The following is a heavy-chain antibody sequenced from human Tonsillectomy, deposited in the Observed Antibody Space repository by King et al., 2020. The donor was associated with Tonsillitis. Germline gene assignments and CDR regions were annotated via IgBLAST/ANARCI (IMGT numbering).Heavy chain of an antibody. CDR1: GGTFSSYG. D-gene: IGHD6-13*01. V-gene: IGHV1-69*09. CDR3: AREYSSSWSGWLDP. CDR2: IIPILFTA. J-gene: IGHJ5*02. Sequence: QLVQSGAEVKKPGSSVKASCKASGGTFSSYGISWVRQAPGQVLDLMGRIIPILFTANYAQKFQGRLTITADKSTSTAYMDLSRLRPEDTAVYFCAREYSSSWSGWLDPWGQGTVVTVSS.